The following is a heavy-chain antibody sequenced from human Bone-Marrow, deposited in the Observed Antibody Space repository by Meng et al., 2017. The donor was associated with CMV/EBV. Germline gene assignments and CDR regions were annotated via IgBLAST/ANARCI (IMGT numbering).Heavy chain of an antibody. CDR2: IWNDGSNK. D-gene: IGHD1-26*01. CDR3: ARPYTTYEVGNYAMDV. J-gene: IGHJ6*02. Sequence: GESLKISCAASGFTFRKYGMHWVRQAPGKGLEWVAVIWNDGSNKYYADSAKGRFTVSRDNFKNTLYLQMNSLRADDTAVYYCARPYTTYEVGNYAMDVWGQGTTVTVSS. V-gene: IGHV3-33*01. CDR1: GFTFRKYG.